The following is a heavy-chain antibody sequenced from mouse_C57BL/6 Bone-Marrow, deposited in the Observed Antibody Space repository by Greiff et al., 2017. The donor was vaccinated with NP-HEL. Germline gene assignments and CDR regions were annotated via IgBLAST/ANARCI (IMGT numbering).Heavy chain of an antibody. V-gene: IGHV1-26*01. J-gene: IGHJ2*01. CDR2: INPNNGGT. D-gene: IGHD2-5*01. Sequence: LVEPGASVKISCKASGYTFTDYYMNWVKQSHGKSLEWIGDINPNNGGTSYNQKFKGKATLTVDKSSSTAYMELRSLTSEDSAVYYCARDSNSLDYWGQGTTLTVSS. CDR1: GYTFTDYY. CDR3: ARDSNSLDY.